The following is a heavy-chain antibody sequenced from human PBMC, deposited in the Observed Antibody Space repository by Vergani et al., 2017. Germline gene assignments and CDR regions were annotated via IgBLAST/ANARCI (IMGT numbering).Heavy chain of an antibody. D-gene: IGHD4-23*01. J-gene: IGHJ4*02. CDR3: ARNLWGLYGGKAHFDY. V-gene: IGHV1-69*12. CDR2: IIPIFGTA. Sequence: QVQLVQSGAEVKKPGSSVKVSCKASGGTFSSYAISWVRQAPGQGLEWMGGIIPIFGTANYAQKFQGRVTITADESTSTADMELSSLRSEDTAGYYCARNLWGLYGGKAHFDYWGQGTLVTVSS. CDR1: GGTFSSYA.